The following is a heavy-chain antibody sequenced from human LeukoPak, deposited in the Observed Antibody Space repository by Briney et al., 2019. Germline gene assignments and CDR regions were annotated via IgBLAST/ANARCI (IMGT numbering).Heavy chain of an antibody. Sequence: GASVKVPCKASGYTFTDYYMHWVRQAPGQGLEWVGRINPNSGGTNYAQKFQGRVTMTRDTSISTAYMELTRLTSDDTAVYYCAKAKTIVGTFGFDYWGQGTLVTVSS. CDR3: AKAKTIVGTFGFDY. J-gene: IGHJ4*02. CDR2: INPNSGGT. V-gene: IGHV1-2*06. CDR1: GYTFTDYY. D-gene: IGHD2/OR15-2a*01.